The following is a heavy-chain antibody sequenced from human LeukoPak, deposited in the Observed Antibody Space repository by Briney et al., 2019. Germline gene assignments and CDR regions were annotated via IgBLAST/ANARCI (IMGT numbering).Heavy chain of an antibody. J-gene: IGHJ2*01. CDR2: ISYDGSNK. V-gene: IGHV3-30*04. CDR1: GFTFISYA. Sequence: GRSLRLSCTASGFTFISYAMHWVRQAPGKGLEWVAVISYDGSNKYYADSVKGRFTISRDNSKNTLYLQMNSLRAEDTAVYYCAKDTVVTELRGYFDLWGRGTLVTVSS. D-gene: IGHD4-23*01. CDR3: AKDTVVTELRGYFDL.